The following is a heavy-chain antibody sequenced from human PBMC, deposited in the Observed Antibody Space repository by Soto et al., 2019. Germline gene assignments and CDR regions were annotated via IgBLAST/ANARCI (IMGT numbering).Heavy chain of an antibody. CDR1: GDTISTGGYS. V-gene: IGHV4-30-2*01. Sequence: QLQLQESGSRLVKSSETLSLTCAVSGDTISTGGYSWAWIRQPPGKALEWIVHTYHSGNPYYNPSPKSRVIISVDRSQNQFSLKLSSATAADTAVYYCARGTYGDYVGYVDPWGQGTLVTVSS. D-gene: IGHD4-17*01. CDR3: ARGTYGDYVGYVDP. J-gene: IGHJ5*02. CDR2: TYHSGNP.